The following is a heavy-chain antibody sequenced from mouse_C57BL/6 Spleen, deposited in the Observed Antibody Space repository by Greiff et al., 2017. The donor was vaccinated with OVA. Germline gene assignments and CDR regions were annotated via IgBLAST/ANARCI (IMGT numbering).Heavy chain of an antibody. J-gene: IGHJ2*01. CDR1: GFSLTSYG. CDR2: IWSGGST. V-gene: IGHV2-2*01. CDR3: ARNPRGLYFDY. Sequence: QVQLKESGPGLVQPSQSLSITCTVSGFSLTSYGVHWVRQSPGKGLEWLGVIWSGGSTDYNAAFISRLSISKDNSKSQVFFKMNSLQADDTAIYCCARNPRGLYFDYWGQGTTLTVSS. D-gene: IGHD3-3*01.